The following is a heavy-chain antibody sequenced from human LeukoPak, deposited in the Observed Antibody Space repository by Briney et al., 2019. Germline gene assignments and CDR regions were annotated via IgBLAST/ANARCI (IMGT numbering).Heavy chain of an antibody. CDR2: INHDGRER. CDR1: GFTFTNYW. CDR3: ASRNYGGHPIPLDY. Sequence: GGSLRLFCAASGFTFTNYWMTWVRQAPGKGLEGVARINHDGRERYSLDSVRGRFTISRDNAKNSLYLQMNSLRVDDTAFYYCASRNYGGHPIPLDYWGQGILVTVSS. J-gene: IGHJ4*02. D-gene: IGHD4-23*01. V-gene: IGHV3-7*01.